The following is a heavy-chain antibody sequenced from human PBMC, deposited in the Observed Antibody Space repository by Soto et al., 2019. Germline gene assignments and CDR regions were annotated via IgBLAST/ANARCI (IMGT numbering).Heavy chain of an antibody. CDR3: TSSSGDYRYFDY. CDR2: SRNKANSYTT. CDR1: GFTFSDHY. Sequence: PGGSLRLSCAASGFTFSDHYMDWVRQAPGKGLEWVGRSRNKANSYTTEYAASVKGRFTISRDDSKNSLFLQINNLETEDTAVYYCTSSSGDYRYFDYWGRGTLVTVSS. D-gene: IGHD4-17*01. J-gene: IGHJ4*02. V-gene: IGHV3-72*01.